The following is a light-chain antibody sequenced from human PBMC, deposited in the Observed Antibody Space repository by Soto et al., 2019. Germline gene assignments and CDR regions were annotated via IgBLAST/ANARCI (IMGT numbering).Light chain of an antibody. CDR3: QLYGSSPLYS. Sequence: EIVLTQSPGTLSLSPGERATLSCRTSQTVSSTYLAWYQQKRGQAPRLLIYGTSNRATGIPDRFSGSGSGTDFSLTISRLEPEDFAVYHCQLYGSSPLYSCAQGTELEIK. V-gene: IGKV3-20*01. CDR2: GTS. J-gene: IGKJ2*01. CDR1: QTVSSTY.